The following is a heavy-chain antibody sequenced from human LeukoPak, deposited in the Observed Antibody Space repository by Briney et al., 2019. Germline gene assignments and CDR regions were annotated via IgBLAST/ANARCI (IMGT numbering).Heavy chain of an antibody. CDR2: IYHSGST. CDR3: ATAYCSGGSCYQAYDAFDI. V-gene: IGHV4-38-2*01. CDR1: GYSISSGYY. Sequence: PSETLSLTCAVPGYSISSGYYWGWIRQPPGKGLEWIGSIYHSGSTYYNPSLKSRVTISVDTSKNQFSLKLSSVTAADTAVYYCATAYCSGGSCYQAYDAFDIWGQGTMVTVSS. J-gene: IGHJ3*02. D-gene: IGHD2-15*01.